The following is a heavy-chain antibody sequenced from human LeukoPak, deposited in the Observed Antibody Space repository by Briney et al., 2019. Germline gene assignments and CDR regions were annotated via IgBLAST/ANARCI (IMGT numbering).Heavy chain of an antibody. CDR2: ISSSSSYI. CDR3: ARDGGVYPHYYYYMDV. D-gene: IGHD2-8*01. J-gene: IGHJ6*03. CDR1: GFTFSSYS. V-gene: IGHV3-21*01. Sequence: GGSLRLSCAASGFTFSSYSMNWVRQAPGKGLEWVSSISSSSSYIYYADSVKGRFTISRDNAKNSLYLQMNSLRAEDTAVYYCARDGGVYPHYYYYMDVWGKGTTVTISS.